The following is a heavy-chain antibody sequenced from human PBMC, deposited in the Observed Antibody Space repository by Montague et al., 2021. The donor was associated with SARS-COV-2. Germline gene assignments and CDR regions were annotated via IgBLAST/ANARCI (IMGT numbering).Heavy chain of an antibody. J-gene: IGHJ6*02. V-gene: IGHV4-34*01. CDR1: GGSFSGYY. CDR3: ARGGHRRRFGLDV. D-gene: IGHD3-16*01. CDR2: IHHTGST. Sequence: SETLSLTCAVYGGSFSGYYWSWIRQPPGKGLEWIGQIHHTGSTIYKPSLKSRVTISVDTSKNQFSLKMASVTAADTAVYYCARGGHRRRFGLDVWGQGTTVTVSS.